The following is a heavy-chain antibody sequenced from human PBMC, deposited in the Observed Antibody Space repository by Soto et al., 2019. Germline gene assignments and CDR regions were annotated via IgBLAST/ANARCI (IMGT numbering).Heavy chain of an antibody. J-gene: IGHJ5*02. Sequence: GGSLRLSCAASGFTVSSNYMSWVRQAPGKGLEWVSVIYSGGSTYYADSVKGRFTISRENSKNTLYLQMNSLRAEDTAVYCCLLGDEAQAWGQGTLVTVYS. CDR3: LLGDEAQA. V-gene: IGHV3-53*01. CDR1: GFTVSSNY. CDR2: IYSGGST.